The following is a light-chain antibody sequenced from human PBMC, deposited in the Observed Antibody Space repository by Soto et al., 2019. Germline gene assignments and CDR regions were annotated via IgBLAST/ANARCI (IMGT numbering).Light chain of an antibody. CDR3: QSYDSSLSSYV. Sequence: QSVLTQPPSVSGAPGQRVSISCTGSTSNIGAGYHVHWYQQFPGTAPKLLMYDNTNRPSGVPDRFSGSKSGTSASLASTGLQAEDEADYYCQSYDSSLSSYVFGTGTKLTVL. CDR1: TSNIGAGYH. J-gene: IGLJ1*01. CDR2: DNT. V-gene: IGLV1-40*01.